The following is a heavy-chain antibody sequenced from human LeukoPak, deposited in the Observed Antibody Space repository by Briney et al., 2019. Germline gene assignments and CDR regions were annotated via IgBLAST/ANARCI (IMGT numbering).Heavy chain of an antibody. V-gene: IGHV4-59*01. CDR2: IYYSGST. CDR1: GGSISSYY. J-gene: IGHJ5*02. CDR3: AREGRFPNWFDP. D-gene: IGHD3-3*01. Sequence: SETLSLTCTVSGGSISSYYWSWIRQPPGKGLEWIGYIYYSGSTNYNPSLKSRVTISVDTSKNQFSLKLSSVTAADTAVYYCAREGRFPNWFDPWGQGTLVTVSS.